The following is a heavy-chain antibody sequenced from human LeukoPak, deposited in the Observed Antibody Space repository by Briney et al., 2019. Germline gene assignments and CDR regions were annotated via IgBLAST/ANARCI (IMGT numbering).Heavy chain of an antibody. CDR3: AKGGKWDVTPFDY. V-gene: IGHV3-74*01. J-gene: IGHJ4*02. CDR2: INSDGSST. CDR1: GLTFSSYW. D-gene: IGHD1-26*01. Sequence: HPGGSLRLSCAASGLTFSSYWMHWVRQAPGKGLVWVSRINSDGSSTSYADSVKGRFTISRDNSKNTLYLQVNSLRAEDTAVYCCAKGGKWDVTPFDYWGQGTLVTVSS.